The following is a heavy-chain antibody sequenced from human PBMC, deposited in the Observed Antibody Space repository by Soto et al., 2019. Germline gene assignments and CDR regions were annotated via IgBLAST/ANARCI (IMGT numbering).Heavy chain of an antibody. J-gene: IGHJ6*02. Sequence: ASVKVSCKASGGTFSRYSITWVRQAPGHGLEWIGRIIPIFGIPTYAQKFQGRVTMTRDTSTSTVYMELSSLRSEDTAVYYCARVITMVRADYYYGMDVWGQGTTVTVSS. CDR1: GGTFSRYS. D-gene: IGHD3-10*01. CDR3: ARVITMVRADYYYGMDV. V-gene: IGHV1-69*02. CDR2: IIPIFGIP.